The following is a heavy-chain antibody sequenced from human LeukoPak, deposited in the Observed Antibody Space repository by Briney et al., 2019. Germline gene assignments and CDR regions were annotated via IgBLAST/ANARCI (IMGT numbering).Heavy chain of an antibody. Sequence: ASVKVSCKASGYTFTGYYMHWVRQAPGQGLEWMGIINPSGGSTSYAQKFQGRVTMTRDMSTSTVYMELSSLRSEDTAVYYCASGGSGSYYPFDYYYYMDVWGKGTTVTISS. V-gene: IGHV1-46*01. CDR1: GYTFTGYY. CDR3: ASGGSGSYYPFDYYYYMDV. D-gene: IGHD3-10*01. J-gene: IGHJ6*03. CDR2: INPSGGST.